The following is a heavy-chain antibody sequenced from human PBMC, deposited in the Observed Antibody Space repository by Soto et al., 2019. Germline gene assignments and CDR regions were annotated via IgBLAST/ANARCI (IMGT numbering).Heavy chain of an antibody. J-gene: IGHJ3*02. CDR3: ARVGTVERDAFDI. CDR2: INPSGGST. V-gene: IGHV1-46*01. D-gene: IGHD4-17*01. Sequence: ASVKVSCKASRYTFTSSYMHWVRQAPGQGLEWMGIINPSGGSTSYAQKFQGRVTMTRDTSTSTVYMELSSLRSEDTAVYYCARVGTVERDAFDIWGQGTMVTVSS. CDR1: RYTFTSSY.